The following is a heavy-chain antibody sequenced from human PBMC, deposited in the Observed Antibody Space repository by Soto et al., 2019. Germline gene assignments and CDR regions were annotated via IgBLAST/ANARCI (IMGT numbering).Heavy chain of an antibody. CDR2: ISYDGSNK. V-gene: IGHV3-30-3*01. D-gene: IGHD2-2*01. CDR3: ARDIVLVPAAIRYYYGMDV. CDR1: GFTFSSYA. Sequence: QVQLVESGGGVVQPGRSQRLSCAASGFTFSSYAMHWVRQAPGKGLEWVAVISYDGSNKYYADSVKGRFTISRDNSKNPLYLQMNSLRAEDTAVYYCARDIVLVPAAIRYYYGMDVWGQGTTVTVSS. J-gene: IGHJ6*02.